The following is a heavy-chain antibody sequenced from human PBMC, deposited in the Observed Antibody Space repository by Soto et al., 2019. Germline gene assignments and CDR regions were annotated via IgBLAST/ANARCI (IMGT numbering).Heavy chain of an antibody. CDR2: INPSSGAT. CDR3: ARDPTPRMIVGDY. J-gene: IGHJ4*01. D-gene: IGHD3-22*01. Sequence: ASVKVSCKASGYTFTSYYLHWVRQAPGRGLDWVGIINPSSGATTYAQKFQGRVTMTRDASTSTVYMELSSLRPEDTAVYYCARDPTPRMIVGDY. V-gene: IGHV1-46*01. CDR1: GYTFTSYY.